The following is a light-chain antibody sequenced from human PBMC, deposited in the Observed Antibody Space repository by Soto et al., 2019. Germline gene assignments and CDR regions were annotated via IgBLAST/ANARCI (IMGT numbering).Light chain of an antibody. V-gene: IGKV1-39*01. J-gene: IGKJ1*01. CDR1: QSITNY. CDR3: QQYNSYWT. Sequence: DIQMTHSPSSLSASVGDRVTITCRASQSITNYLNWYQQKPGKAPKLLIYAASSLQSGVPSRFSGSGSGTDFTLTISSLQPDDFATYYCQQYNSYWTFGQGTKV. CDR2: AAS.